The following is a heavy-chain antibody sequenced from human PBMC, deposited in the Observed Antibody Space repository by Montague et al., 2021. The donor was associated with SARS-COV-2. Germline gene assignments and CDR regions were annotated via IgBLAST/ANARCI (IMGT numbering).Heavy chain of an antibody. V-gene: IGHV3-74*01. Sequence: SLRLSCAASGFTFPRYCMHWVRQSPGQGLEWVARICDGVRRISYADSVRDRFTVSRDNAKNTLSLLMNNLSGEDTAVYYCVRDGGDDKHDWWFDLWGRGTNVSVSS. CDR3: VRDGGDDKHDWWFDL. J-gene: IGHJ2*01. CDR1: GFTFPRYC. CDR2: ICDGVRRI. D-gene: IGHD2-21*02.